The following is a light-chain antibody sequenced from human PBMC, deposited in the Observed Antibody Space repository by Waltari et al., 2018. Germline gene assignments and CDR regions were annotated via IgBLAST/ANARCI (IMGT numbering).Light chain of an antibody. CDR2: DAS. Sequence: QSALIQSASVSGSPGQSITISCTGTSSDVGRSNYVSWYQQHPGKAPKLMIYDASNRPSGVSNRFSGSKSGNTASLTISGLQAEDEADYYCSSYTSSTTLVVFGGGTKLTV. CDR1: SSDVGRSNY. J-gene: IGLJ2*01. V-gene: IGLV2-14*03. CDR3: SSYTSSTTLVV.